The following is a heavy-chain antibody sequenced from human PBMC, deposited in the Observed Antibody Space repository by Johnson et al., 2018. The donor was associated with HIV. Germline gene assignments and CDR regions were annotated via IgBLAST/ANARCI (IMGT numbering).Heavy chain of an antibody. V-gene: IGHV3-30*18. CDR3: AKDLGAAELTPDVFDL. Sequence: QVQLVESGGGVMQPGKSLRLSCEASGFTFRSYAMHWVRQAPGKGLEWVAVITYDGSDKYYADSVKGRFTISRDNSKNPLYLQMNSLRIDDTGVYYCAKDLGAAELTPDVFDLWGQGTMVTVSS. CDR2: ITYDGSDK. CDR1: GFTFRSYA. J-gene: IGHJ3*01. D-gene: IGHD1-7*01.